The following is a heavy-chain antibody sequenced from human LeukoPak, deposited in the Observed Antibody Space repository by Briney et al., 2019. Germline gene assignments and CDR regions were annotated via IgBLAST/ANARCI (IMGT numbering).Heavy chain of an antibody. J-gene: IGHJ4*02. CDR2: IKSKTDGGTT. V-gene: IGHV3-15*01. CDR1: GFTFSNAW. D-gene: IGHD1-26*01. CDR3: AKDRSIGTYYTFDH. Sequence: GGSLRLSCAASGFTFSNAWMSWVRQAPGKGLEWVGRIKSKTDGGTTDYAAPVKGRFTVSRDNSKNSLYLQMSSLTAADTAVYYCAKDRSIGTYYTFDHWGQGTLVTVSS.